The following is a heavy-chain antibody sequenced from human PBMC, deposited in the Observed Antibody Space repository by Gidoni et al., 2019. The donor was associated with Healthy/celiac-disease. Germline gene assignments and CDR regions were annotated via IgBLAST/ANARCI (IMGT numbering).Heavy chain of an antibody. CDR3: ALPGIAEAGPGVDP. J-gene: IGHJ5*02. CDR1: GFSLSTSGVG. V-gene: IGHV2-5*02. CDR2: IYWDDDK. Sequence: QLTFKASGPTLVTPTQTLPLTCTFSGFSLSTSGVGVGWLRQPPGKALEWLALIYWDDDKRYSPSLKSRLTITKDTSKNQVVLTMTNKDPGDTATYYCALPGIAEAGPGVDPWGQGTLVTVSS. D-gene: IGHD6-13*01.